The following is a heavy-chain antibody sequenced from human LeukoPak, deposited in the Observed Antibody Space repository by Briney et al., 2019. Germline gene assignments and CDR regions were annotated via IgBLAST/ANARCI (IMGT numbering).Heavy chain of an antibody. V-gene: IGHV3-48*01. D-gene: IGHD2-2*01. CDR2: ISSSSSTI. CDR3: ARLPVVPAAIIYYYYYYMDV. CDR1: GFTFSSYS. Sequence: PGGTLRLSCSAFGFTFSSYSMNWVRQAPGKGLEWVSYISSSSSTIYNADSVKGRFTISRDNAKNSLYLQMNSLRAEDTAVYYCARLPVVPAAIIYYYYYYMDVWGKGTTVTVSS. J-gene: IGHJ6*03.